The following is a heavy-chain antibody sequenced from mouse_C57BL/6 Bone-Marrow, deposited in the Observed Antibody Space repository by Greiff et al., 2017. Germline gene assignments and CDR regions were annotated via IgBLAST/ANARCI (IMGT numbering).Heavy chain of an antibody. Sequence: QVQLQQSGAELVRPGTSVKVSCKASGYAFTNYLIEWVKQRPGQGLEWIGVINPGSGGTNYNEKFKGKATLTADKSSSTAYMQLSSLTSEDSAVYFGARSAYYCGGYFDVWGTGTTVTVSS. CDR2: INPGSGGT. D-gene: IGHD1-1*01. J-gene: IGHJ1*03. CDR3: ARSAYYCGGYFDV. CDR1: GYAFTNYL. V-gene: IGHV1-54*01.